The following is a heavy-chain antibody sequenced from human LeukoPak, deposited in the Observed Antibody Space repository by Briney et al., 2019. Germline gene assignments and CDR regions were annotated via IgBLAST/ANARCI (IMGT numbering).Heavy chain of an antibody. D-gene: IGHD4-11*01. Sequence: GGSLRLSCAASGFTFSSYDMHWVRQAPGKGLEWVAVISHDGSNKYYADSVKGRFTISRDNSKNTLYLQMNSLRAEDTAVYYCARGYSNPYYCMDVWGQGTTVTVS. V-gene: IGHV3-30*03. CDR2: ISHDGSNK. CDR3: ARGYSNPYYCMDV. CDR1: GFTFSSYD. J-gene: IGHJ6*02.